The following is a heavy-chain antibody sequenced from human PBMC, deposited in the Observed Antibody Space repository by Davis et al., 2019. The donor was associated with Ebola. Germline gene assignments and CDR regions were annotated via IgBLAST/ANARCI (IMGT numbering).Heavy chain of an antibody. D-gene: IGHD3-10*01. Sequence: SVKVSCKASGGTFSSYAISWVRQAPGQGLEWMGRIIPILGIANYAQKLQGRVTMTTDTSTSTAYMELRSLRSDDTAVYYCARDQLLWFRELSYYYYGMDVWGQGTLVTVSS. J-gene: IGHJ6*02. CDR3: ARDQLLWFRELSYYYYGMDV. CDR1: GGTFSSYA. CDR2: IIPILGIA. V-gene: IGHV1-69*04.